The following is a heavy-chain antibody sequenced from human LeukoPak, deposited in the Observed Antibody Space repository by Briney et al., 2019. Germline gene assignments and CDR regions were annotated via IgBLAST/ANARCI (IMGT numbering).Heavy chain of an antibody. Sequence: ASVKVSCKTSSYSFTSYGVTWVRQAPGQGLEWMGWIGGYTGHTNYVQKFQGRVTMTTDTSTSTAYMELRSLTSDETGVYYCARDGSCSGGSCAMDGWFDPWGQGTLVTVSS. D-gene: IGHD2-15*01. V-gene: IGHV1-18*01. CDR2: IGGYTGHT. CDR1: SYSFTSYG. J-gene: IGHJ5*02. CDR3: ARDGSCSGGSCAMDGWFDP.